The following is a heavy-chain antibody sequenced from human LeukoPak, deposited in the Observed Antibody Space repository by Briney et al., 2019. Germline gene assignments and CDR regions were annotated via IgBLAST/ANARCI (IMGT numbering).Heavy chain of an antibody. CDR2: INDSGRT. CDR1: GGSFSNYY. V-gene: IGHV4-34*01. Sequence: SETLSLTCAVYGGSFSNYYWSWIRQPPGKGLEWIGEINDSGRTNYNPSLKTRVTLAVDTSKNQFSLRLTSVTAADTAVYFCARGSSFDGYCSAGACDAGYYDSWGQGTPVTVSS. D-gene: IGHD2-15*01. CDR3: ARGSSFDGYCSAGACDAGYYDS. J-gene: IGHJ4*02.